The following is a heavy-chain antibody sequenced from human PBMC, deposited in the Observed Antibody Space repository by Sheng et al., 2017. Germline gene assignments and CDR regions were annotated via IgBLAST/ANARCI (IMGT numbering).Heavy chain of an antibody. CDR1: GFTVSSNF. J-gene: IGHJ4*02. CDR3: ARMGGNLGYCSATSCYFDY. CDR2: LYSAGNK. V-gene: IGHV3-66*01. Sequence: EVQLVESGGGLVQPGGSLRLSCAVSGFTVSSNFMSWVRQAPGKGLEWVSVLYSAGNKYYADSVRGRFTISRDNSKNTLYLQMNNLRAEDTAVYYCARMGGNLGYCSATSCYFDYWGQGTLVTVSS. D-gene: IGHD2-15*01.